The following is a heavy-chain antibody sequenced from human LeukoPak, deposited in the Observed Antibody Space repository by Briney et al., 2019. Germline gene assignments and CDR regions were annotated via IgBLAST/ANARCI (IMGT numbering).Heavy chain of an antibody. CDR1: GYTFTSYY. V-gene: IGHV1-46*01. D-gene: IGHD2-2*02. CDR3: ARDTGYCSSTSCYNAGFDP. Sequence: ASVKVSCKASGYTFTSYYMHWVRQAPGQGLEWMGIINPSGGSTSYAQKFQGRVTMTGDMSTSTVYMELSSLRSEDTAVYYCARDTGYCSSTSCYNAGFDPWGQGTLVTVSS. J-gene: IGHJ5*02. CDR2: INPSGGST.